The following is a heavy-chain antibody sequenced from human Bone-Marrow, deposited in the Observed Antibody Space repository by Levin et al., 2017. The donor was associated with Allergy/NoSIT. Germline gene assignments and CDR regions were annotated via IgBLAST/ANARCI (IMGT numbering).Heavy chain of an antibody. CDR1: GGSISNYY. D-gene: IGHD2-15*01. CDR2: IYSTGST. J-gene: IGHJ4*02. Sequence: PSETLSLNCAVSGGSISNYYWSWIRQPPGKGLQYIGYIYSTGSTTYNPSLKSRVTISVDTSKNQFSLNLYSVTAADTAVYYCARGVVQFDYWGRGMLVTVSS. V-gene: IGHV4-59*01. CDR3: ARGVVQFDY.